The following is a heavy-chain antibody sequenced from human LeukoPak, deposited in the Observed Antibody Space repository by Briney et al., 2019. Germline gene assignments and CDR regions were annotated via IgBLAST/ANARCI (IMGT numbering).Heavy chain of an antibody. J-gene: IGHJ6*02. V-gene: IGHV3-48*03. CDR2: ISSRGTTI. CDR3: ARSSGTSYYYIMDA. D-gene: IGHD1-7*01. Sequence: GGSLRLSCGASGFTFSSYEMNWVRQAPGKGLEWVSYISSRGTTIYYAGSVKGRFTIARDNAISSLYLQMNSLRAEDTAVYYCARSSGTSYYYIMDAWGQGTTVTVSS. CDR1: GFTFSSYE.